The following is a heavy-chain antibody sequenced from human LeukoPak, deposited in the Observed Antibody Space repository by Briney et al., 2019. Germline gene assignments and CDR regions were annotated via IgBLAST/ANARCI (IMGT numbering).Heavy chain of an antibody. CDR3: ATLLSGPFPYYDRNPSRA. D-gene: IGHD3-22*01. CDR1: GFTFSSYA. CDR2: ISGSGGST. J-gene: IGHJ4*02. Sequence: GGSLRLSCAAAGFTFSSYAMSWVRQAPGKGLEWVSTISGSGGSTYYADSVKGRFTISRDNSKNTLYLQMNSLRAEDTAVYYCATLLSGPFPYYDRNPSRAWGQGTLVTVSS. V-gene: IGHV3-23*01.